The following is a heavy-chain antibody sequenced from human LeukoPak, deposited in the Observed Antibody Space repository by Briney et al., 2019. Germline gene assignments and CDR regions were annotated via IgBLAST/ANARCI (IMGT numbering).Heavy chain of an antibody. D-gene: IGHD2-15*01. CDR2: ISGRGGST. CDR3: AKDSVVAARFYFDY. Sequence: GGSLRLSCAASGLTFSSYAMSWVRQAPGKGLEWVSAISGRGGSTYYADSVKGRFILSRDNSKNRLYLQMNSLRAEDTGVYYCAKDSVVAARFYFDYWGQGTLVTVSS. V-gene: IGHV3-23*01. J-gene: IGHJ4*02. CDR1: GLTFSSYA.